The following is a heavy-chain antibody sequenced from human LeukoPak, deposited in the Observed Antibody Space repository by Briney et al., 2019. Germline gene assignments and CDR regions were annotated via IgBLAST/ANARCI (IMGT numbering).Heavy chain of an antibody. D-gene: IGHD4-23*01. CDR1: GGSINPYY. CDR3: ARSPYYASNSRGPFDI. Sequence: TSETLSLTYTVSGGSINPYYWSWIRQTPGKGLEWIGYISYSGNTYYNPSLKSRGTISVDTSKNQFSLRLSSVTTADTGVYYCARSPYYASNSRGPFDIWGQGTMVTVYS. J-gene: IGHJ3*02. CDR2: ISYSGNT. V-gene: IGHV4-59*08.